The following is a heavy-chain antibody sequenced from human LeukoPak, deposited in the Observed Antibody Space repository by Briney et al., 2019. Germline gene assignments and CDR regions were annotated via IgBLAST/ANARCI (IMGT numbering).Heavy chain of an antibody. V-gene: IGHV3-53*01. CDR3: ARVSGWYILDY. CDR2: IYSGGST. D-gene: IGHD6-19*01. Sequence: GGSLRLSCAASGFTVSSNYMSWVRQAPGKGLEWVSVIYSGGSTYYADSVKGRFTISRDNSKNTLSLQMNSLRAEDTAVYYCARVSGWYILDYWGQGTLVTVSS. J-gene: IGHJ4*02. CDR1: GFTVSSNY.